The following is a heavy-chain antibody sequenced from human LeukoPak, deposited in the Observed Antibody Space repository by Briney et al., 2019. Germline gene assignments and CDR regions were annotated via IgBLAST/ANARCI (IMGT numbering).Heavy chain of an antibody. J-gene: IGHJ6*03. Sequence: PSETLSLTCTVSGGSIRSYYWNWIRQPPGKGLDWIGYISETGSINYNSSLENRVTLSLDRSKSQISLNLRSATVTDTAVYYCARQDALGKFPPPYYMDVWGKGTTVIVS. CDR2: ISETGSI. CDR1: GGSIRSYY. D-gene: IGHD1-26*01. CDR3: ARQDALGKFPPPYYMDV. V-gene: IGHV4-59*08.